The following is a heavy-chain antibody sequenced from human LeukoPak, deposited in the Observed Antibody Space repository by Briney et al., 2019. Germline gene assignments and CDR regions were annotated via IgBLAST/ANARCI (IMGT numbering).Heavy chain of an antibody. J-gene: IGHJ5*02. Sequence: SETLSLTCTVSGASIISYYWSWLRQPPGKGLEWIGYIYYSGSTNYNPSLKSRVTISVDTSKNQFSLKLSSVTAADTAVYYCARARHDSSGYYVNWFDPWGQGTLVTVSS. V-gene: IGHV4-59*01. CDR1: GASIISYY. D-gene: IGHD3-22*01. CDR2: IYYSGST. CDR3: ARARHDSSGYYVNWFDP.